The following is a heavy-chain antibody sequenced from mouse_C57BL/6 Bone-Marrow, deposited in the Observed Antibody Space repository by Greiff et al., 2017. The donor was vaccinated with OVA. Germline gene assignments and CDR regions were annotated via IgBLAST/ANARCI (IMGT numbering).Heavy chain of an antibody. CDR3: ARGGTSPFAY. V-gene: IGHV1-42*01. CDR2: INPSTGGT. CDR1: GYSFTGYY. Sequence: VQLQQSGPELVKPGASVKISCKASGYSFTGYYMNWVKQSPEKSLEWIGEINPSTGGTTYNQKFKAKATLTVDKSSSTAYMQLKSLTSEDSAGYDCARGGTSPFAYWGQGNLVTVSA. D-gene: IGHD4-1*01. J-gene: IGHJ3*01.